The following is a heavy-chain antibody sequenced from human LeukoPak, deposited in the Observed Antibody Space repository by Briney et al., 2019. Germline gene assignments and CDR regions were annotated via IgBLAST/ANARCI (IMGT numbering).Heavy chain of an antibody. CDR3: ARGRGYYDSSPRSTFDY. CDR1: GDSVSSNRAA. Sequence: SQTLSLTCAISGDSVSSNRAAWNWIRQSPSRGLEWLGRTYYRSKWYNDYAVSVKSRITINPDTSKNQFSLQLNSVTPEDTAVYYCARGRGYYDSSPRSTFDYWGQGTLVTVSS. D-gene: IGHD3-22*01. V-gene: IGHV6-1*01. J-gene: IGHJ4*02. CDR2: TYYRSKWYN.